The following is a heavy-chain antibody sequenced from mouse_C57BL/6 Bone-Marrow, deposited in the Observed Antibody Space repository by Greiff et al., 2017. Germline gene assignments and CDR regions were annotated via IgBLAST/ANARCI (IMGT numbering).Heavy chain of an antibody. Sequence: QVQLQQPGAELVKPGASVKLSCKASGYTFTSYWMHWVKQRPGQGLEWIGLIHPNSGSTNYNEKFKSKATLTVDKSSSTAYVQLSSLTSEDSAVYYCAREGPYYYGSSPYCFDYWGQGTTLTVSA. CDR2: IHPNSGST. J-gene: IGHJ2*01. CDR1: GYTFTSYW. CDR3: AREGPYYYGSSPYCFDY. D-gene: IGHD1-1*01. V-gene: IGHV1-64*01.